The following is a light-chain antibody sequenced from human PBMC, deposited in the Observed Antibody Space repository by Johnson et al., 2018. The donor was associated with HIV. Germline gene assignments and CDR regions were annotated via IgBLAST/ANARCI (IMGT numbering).Light chain of an antibody. Sequence: HSVLTQPPSVSAAPGQKVTISCSGSNSNIGNNYVSWYQQLPGTAPKLLIYENNKRPSGIPDRFSGSKSGTSATLDITGLQSGDEADYYCGTWDSSLSAYVFGNGTKVTVL. CDR2: ENN. V-gene: IGLV1-51*02. CDR1: NSNIGNNY. CDR3: GTWDSSLSAYV. J-gene: IGLJ1*01.